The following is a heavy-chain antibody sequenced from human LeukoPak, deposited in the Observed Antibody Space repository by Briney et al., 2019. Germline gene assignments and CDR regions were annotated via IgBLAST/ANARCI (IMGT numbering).Heavy chain of an antibody. D-gene: IGHD5-12*01. J-gene: IGHJ4*02. CDR3: ARLPDIVATTDY. CDR2: IYSGGNT. V-gene: IGHV3-66*04. Sequence: GGSVRLSCGASGFTVGNNHMKWVRQAPGKGVEWVSLIYSGGNTQYADSVKGRFILFRHSSKNTLYLQMNSLRAEDTPVYYCARLPDIVATTDYWGQGTLVTVSS. CDR1: GFTVGNNH.